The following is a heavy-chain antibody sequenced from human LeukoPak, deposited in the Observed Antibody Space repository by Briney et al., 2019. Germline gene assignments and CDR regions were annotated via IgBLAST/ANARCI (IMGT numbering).Heavy chain of an antibody. CDR1: GGTFSSYA. V-gene: IGHV1-69*10. J-gene: IGHJ6*02. CDR2: IIPILGIA. CDR3: ARVGLYCSGGSCEQQYYYYGMDV. Sequence: SVKVSCKASGGTFSSYAISWVRQAPGQGGEWMGRIIPILGIANYAHKFQGRVTITADKSTSTAYMELSSLRSEDTAVYYCARVGLYCSGGSCEQQYYYYGMDVWGQGTTVTVSS. D-gene: IGHD2-15*01.